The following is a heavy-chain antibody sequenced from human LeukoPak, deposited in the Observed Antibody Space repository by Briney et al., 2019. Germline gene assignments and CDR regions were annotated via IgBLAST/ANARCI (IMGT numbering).Heavy chain of an antibody. CDR2: ILYDGSNE. CDR1: GFTFSSYG. V-gene: IGHV3-30*18. Sequence: GGSLRLSCAASGFTFSSYGMHWVRQAPGKGLEWVAVILYDGSNEYYADSVKGRFTISRDNSKNTLYLQMNSLRVEDTALYYCAKGWPLYSSTWRVDYWGQGTLVTVSS. D-gene: IGHD6-13*01. J-gene: IGHJ4*02. CDR3: AKGWPLYSSTWRVDY.